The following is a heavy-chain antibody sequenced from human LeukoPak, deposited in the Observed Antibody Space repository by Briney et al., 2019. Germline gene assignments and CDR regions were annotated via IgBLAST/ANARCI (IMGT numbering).Heavy chain of an antibody. CDR3: ARRISYGYYFDY. Sequence: GESLKISCKGSGYRFTNYWISWVRQMPGKGLEWMGRFDPSDSYTNYSPSFQGHVTISADKSISTAYLQWSTLKASDTAMYYCARRISYGYYFDYWGQGTLVTVSS. D-gene: IGHD5-18*01. CDR1: GYRFTNYW. V-gene: IGHV5-10-1*01. CDR2: FDPSDSYT. J-gene: IGHJ4*02.